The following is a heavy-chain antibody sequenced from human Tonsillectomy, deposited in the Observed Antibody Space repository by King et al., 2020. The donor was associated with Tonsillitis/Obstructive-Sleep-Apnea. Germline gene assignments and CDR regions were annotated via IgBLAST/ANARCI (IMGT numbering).Heavy chain of an antibody. V-gene: IGHV3-9*01. J-gene: IGHJ4*02. CDR2: ISWNSGSI. Sequence: QLVQSGGGLVQPGRSLRLSCAASGFTFDEYAMHWVRQAPGEGLEWVSGISWNSGSIVYADSVKGRFTISRDNAKNSLYLQMISLRSEDPALYYCTKAVGTTVTAYFDYWGQGTLVTVSS. D-gene: IGHD4-17*01. CDR1: GFTFDEYA. CDR3: TKAVGTTVTAYFDY.